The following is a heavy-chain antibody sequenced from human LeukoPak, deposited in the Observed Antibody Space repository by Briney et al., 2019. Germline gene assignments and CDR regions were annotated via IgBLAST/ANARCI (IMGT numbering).Heavy chain of an antibody. CDR2: ISGNGDNT. CDR3: ARVRYSAIFGVVIDDAFDI. V-gene: IGHV1-18*01. Sequence: ASVKVSCKASGYDSTTYGLTWVRQAPGQGLEWMGWISGNGDNTKYVEEFQGRVTMTTDTSTSTAYMELRSLRSDDTAVYYCARVRYSAIFGVVIDDAFDIWGQGTMVTVSS. J-gene: IGHJ3*02. D-gene: IGHD3-3*01. CDR1: GYDSTTYG.